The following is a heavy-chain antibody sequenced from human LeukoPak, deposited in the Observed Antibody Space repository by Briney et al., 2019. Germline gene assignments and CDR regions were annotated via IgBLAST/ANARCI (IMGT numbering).Heavy chain of an antibody. CDR3: AREDS. V-gene: IGHV3-30*02. CDR1: GFTFSTYG. CDR2: IRYDGNDK. J-gene: IGHJ3*02. Sequence: PGGSLRLSCAASGFTFSTYGMHWVRQAPGKGLEWVAFIRYDGNDKYYADSVKGRFTISRDNSKNTLYLQMNSLRAEDTAVYYCAREDSWGQGTMVTVSS.